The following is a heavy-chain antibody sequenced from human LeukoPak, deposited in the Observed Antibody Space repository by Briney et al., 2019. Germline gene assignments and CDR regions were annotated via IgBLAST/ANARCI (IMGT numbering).Heavy chain of an antibody. CDR3: ARVGTNRPFDI. Sequence: SETLSLTCAVYGGSFSGYYWSWIRQPPGKGLEWIGEINHSGSTNYNPSLKSRVPISVDTSKNQFSLKLSSVTAADTAVYYCARVGTNRPFDIWGQGTMVTVSS. D-gene: IGHD2-8*01. V-gene: IGHV4-34*01. CDR1: GGSFSGYY. CDR2: INHSGST. J-gene: IGHJ3*02.